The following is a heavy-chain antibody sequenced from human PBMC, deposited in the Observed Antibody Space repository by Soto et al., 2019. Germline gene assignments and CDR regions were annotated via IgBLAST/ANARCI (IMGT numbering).Heavy chain of an antibody. CDR2: IYHSAST. J-gene: IGHJ4*02. D-gene: IGHD2-21*02. CDR1: GGSISSGGYS. V-gene: IGHV4-30-2*01. CDR3: ASGVVTTLHY. Sequence: QLQLQESGSGLVKPSQTLSLTCAVSGGSISSGGYSWSWIRQPPGKGLEWIGYIYHSASTYYNPSLKSRVTLTVDRSKNQFSLKLSSVTAADTAVYYCASGVVTTLHYWGQGTLVTVSS.